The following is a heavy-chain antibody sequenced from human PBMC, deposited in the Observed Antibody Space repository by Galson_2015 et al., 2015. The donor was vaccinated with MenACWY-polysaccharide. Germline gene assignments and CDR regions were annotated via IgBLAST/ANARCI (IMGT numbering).Heavy chain of an antibody. CDR2: IHSSGST. V-gene: IGHV4-4*07. CDR1: GGSITNYY. Sequence: LTCTVSGGSITNYYWRWIRQPAGKRLEWIGRIHSSGSTTYSPSLKSRGIMSVDTSKNQLSLNLSSVTAADTAIYYCARRSLENWFFDLWGRGTLVTVSS. CDR3: ARRSLENWFFDL. D-gene: IGHD1-1*01. J-gene: IGHJ2*01.